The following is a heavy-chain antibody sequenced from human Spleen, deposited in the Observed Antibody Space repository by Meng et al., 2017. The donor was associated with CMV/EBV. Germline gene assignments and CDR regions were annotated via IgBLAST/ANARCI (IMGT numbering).Heavy chain of an antibody. J-gene: IGHJ3*02. D-gene: IGHD3-22*01. CDR3: ARDVRAYYYDSSGYYYDAFDI. CDR1: SYA. Sequence: SYAMHWVRQAPGKGLEWVAVISYDGSNKYYADSVKGRFTISRDNSKNTLYLQMNSLRAEDTAVYYCARDVRAYYYDSSGYYYDAFDIWGQGTMVTVSS. CDR2: ISYDGSNK. V-gene: IGHV3-30-3*01.